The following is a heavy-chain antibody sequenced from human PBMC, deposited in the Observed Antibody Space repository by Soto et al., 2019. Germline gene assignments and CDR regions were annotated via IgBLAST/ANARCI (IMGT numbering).Heavy chain of an antibody. D-gene: IGHD3-10*01. CDR2: INHSGST. J-gene: IGHJ6*02. Sequence: SETLSLTCAVYCGSFSGYYWSWIRQPPGKGLEWIGEINHSGSTNYNPSLKSRVTISVDTSKNQFSLKLSSVTAADTAVYYCARGPRKLLWPLYGMDVWGQGTTVTVSS. CDR3: ARGPRKLLWPLYGMDV. CDR1: CGSFSGYY. V-gene: IGHV4-34*01.